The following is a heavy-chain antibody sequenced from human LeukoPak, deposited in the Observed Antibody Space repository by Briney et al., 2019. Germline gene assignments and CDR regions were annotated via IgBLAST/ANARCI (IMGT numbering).Heavy chain of an antibody. CDR3: ARAPGPADSSGYYSFN. J-gene: IGHJ4*02. CDR2: MNPNSGST. D-gene: IGHD3-22*01. Sequence: ASVKVSCKASGYTFTSYDINWVRQATGQGLEWMGWMNPNSGSTGYAQKFQGRVTMTRNTSISTAYMELSSLRSEDTAVYYCARAPGPADSSGYYSFNWGQGTLVTVSS. V-gene: IGHV1-8*01. CDR1: GYTFTSYD.